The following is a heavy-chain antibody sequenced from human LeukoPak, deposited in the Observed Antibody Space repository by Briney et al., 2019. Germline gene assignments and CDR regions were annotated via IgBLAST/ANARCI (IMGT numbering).Heavy chain of an antibody. CDR2: INHSGST. CDR1: GGSFSGYY. J-gene: IGHJ4*02. V-gene: IGHV4-34*01. D-gene: IGHD3-10*01. CDR3: ARGSINMVRGLSPVYY. Sequence: PSEALSLTCAVYGGSFSGYYWSWIRQPPGKGLEWIGEINHSGSTNYNPSLKSRVTISVDTSKNQFSLKLSSVTAADTAVYYCARGSINMVRGLSPVYYWGQGTLVTVSS.